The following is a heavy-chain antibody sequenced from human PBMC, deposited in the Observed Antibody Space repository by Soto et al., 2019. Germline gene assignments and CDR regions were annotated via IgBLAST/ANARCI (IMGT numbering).Heavy chain of an antibody. J-gene: IGHJ4*02. D-gene: IGHD3-3*01. CDR3: ARATTIFGVVIRSGWFYFDY. CDR1: VFTFSSYA. CDR2: ISYDGSNK. Sequence: PGGSLILSFAASVFTFSSYAVHRVRQAPGKVLERVAVISYDGSNKYYADSVNGRFTLSRDNSKNTLYLQMNSLRAEDTAVYYCARATTIFGVVIRSGWFYFDYWGQGTLVTVSS. V-gene: IGHV3-30-3*01.